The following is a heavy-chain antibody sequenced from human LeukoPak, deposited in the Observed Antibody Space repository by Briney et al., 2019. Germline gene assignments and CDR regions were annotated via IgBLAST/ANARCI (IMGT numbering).Heavy chain of an antibody. Sequence: GGSLRLSCAASGFTFSSYSMNWVRQAPGKGLEWVSYISSSSSTIYYADSVKGRFSISRDNSKNTLYLQMDSLRAEDTAIYYCAKEWKSSSSWYQYYFDSWGQGTLVTVSS. V-gene: IGHV3-48*01. J-gene: IGHJ4*02. CDR3: AKEWKSSSSWYQYYFDS. CDR2: ISSSSSTI. D-gene: IGHD6-13*01. CDR1: GFTFSSYS.